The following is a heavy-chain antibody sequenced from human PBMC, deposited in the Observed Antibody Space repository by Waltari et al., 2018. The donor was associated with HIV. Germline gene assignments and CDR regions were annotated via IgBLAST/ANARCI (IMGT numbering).Heavy chain of an antibody. CDR1: GGSISSGDYY. CDR3: ARVKIVGNWFDP. CDR2: MYYSGST. Sequence: QVQLQESGPGLVKPSQTLSLTCTVSGGSISSGDYYWSWIRQPPGNGLEWIGYMYYSGSTYSNPSLKSRVTISVDTSKNQFSLKLSSVTVADTAVYYCARVKIVGNWFDPWGQGTLVTVSS. V-gene: IGHV4-30-4*01. D-gene: IGHD1-26*01. J-gene: IGHJ5*02.